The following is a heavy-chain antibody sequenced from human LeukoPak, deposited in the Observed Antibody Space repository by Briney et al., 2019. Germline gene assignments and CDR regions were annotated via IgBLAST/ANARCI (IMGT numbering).Heavy chain of an antibody. CDR3: AKADTAMVTRNWFDP. J-gene: IGHJ5*02. D-gene: IGHD5-18*01. CDR2: ISGSGGST. V-gene: IGHV3-23*01. CDR1: GFTFSSYA. Sequence: GGSLRLSCAASGFTFSSYAMSWVRQAPGKGLEWVSAISGSGGSTYYADSVKGRFTISRDNSKNTLYLQMNSLRAEDTAVYYCAKADTAMVTRNWFDPWGQGTLVTVSS.